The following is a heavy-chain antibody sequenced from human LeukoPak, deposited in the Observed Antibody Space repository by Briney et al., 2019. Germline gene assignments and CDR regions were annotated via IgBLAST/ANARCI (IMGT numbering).Heavy chain of an antibody. CDR1: GGTFSSYA. J-gene: IGHJ4*02. Sequence: VASVKVSCKASGGTFSSYAISWVRQAPGQGLEWMGRIIPIFGTANYAQKFQGRVTITTDESTSTAYMELSSLRSEDTAVYYCARVGGYRFDYWGQGTLVTVSS. CDR2: IIPIFGTA. V-gene: IGHV1-69*05. CDR3: ARVGGYRFDY. D-gene: IGHD5-18*01.